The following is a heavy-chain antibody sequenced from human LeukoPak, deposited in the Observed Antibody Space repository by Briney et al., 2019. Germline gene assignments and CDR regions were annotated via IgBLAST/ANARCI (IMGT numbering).Heavy chain of an antibody. CDR2: ISYDGSNK. CDR3: ASRVAGTS. CDR1: GFTFSSYA. J-gene: IGHJ4*02. D-gene: IGHD6-19*01. V-gene: IGHV3-30*04. Sequence: PGGSLRLSCAGSGFTFSSYAMDWVRPAPGKGLEWVAVISYDGSNKYYADSVKGRFTISRDNSKNTLYLQMNSLRAEDTAVYYCASRVAGTSWGQGTLVTVSS.